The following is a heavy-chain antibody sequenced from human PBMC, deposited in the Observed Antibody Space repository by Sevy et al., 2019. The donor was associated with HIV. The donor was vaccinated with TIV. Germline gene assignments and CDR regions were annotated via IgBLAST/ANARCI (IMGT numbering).Heavy chain of an antibody. D-gene: IGHD3-22*01. J-gene: IGHJ4*02. Sequence: ASVKVSCKVSGYTLTELSMHWVRQAPGKGLEWMGTFDPEDDEKIYAQKFQGRVTMTEDTSTDTAYMELSRLRSEDTAVYYCATTKDYYDTSGYPFDSWVQGTLVTVSS. V-gene: IGHV1-24*01. CDR3: ATTKDYYDTSGYPFDS. CDR1: GYTLTELS. CDR2: FDPEDDEK.